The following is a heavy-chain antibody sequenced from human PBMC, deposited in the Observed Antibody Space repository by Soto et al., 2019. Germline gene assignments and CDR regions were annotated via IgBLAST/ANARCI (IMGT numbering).Heavy chain of an antibody. CDR1: GFTFSSHG. CDR2: IWFDGSNK. CDR3: AKPLGLLRRAMAQGSDY. Sequence: PGGSLRLSCIASGFTFSSHGMHWVRQAPGKGLEWVAVIWFDGSNKYYADSVKGRFTVSRDNSKNTVYLQMNSLRPEDTAVYYCAKPLGLLRRAMAQGSDYWGQGTLVTVSS. V-gene: IGHV3-30*02. D-gene: IGHD5-18*01. J-gene: IGHJ4*02.